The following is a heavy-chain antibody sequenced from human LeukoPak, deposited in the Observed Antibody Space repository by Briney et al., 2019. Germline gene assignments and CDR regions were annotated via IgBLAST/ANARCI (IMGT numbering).Heavy chain of an antibody. CDR1: GGSFSSYY. CDR2: IYQSGST. J-gene: IGHJ4*02. CDR3: ARVPLPC. V-gene: IGHV4-34*01. Sequence: KASETLSLTCGVHGGSFSSYYWTWIRQSPGKGLEWIGEIYQSGSTNYNPSLKSRVTISVDTSRRQFSLRLSSVTAADTAVYYCARVPLPCWGQGTLVTVSS.